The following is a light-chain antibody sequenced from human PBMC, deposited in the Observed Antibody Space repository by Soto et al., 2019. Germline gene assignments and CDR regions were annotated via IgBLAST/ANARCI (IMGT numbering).Light chain of an antibody. Sequence: EIVLTQSLGTLSLSPGERATRSCRVSQRVSSSFLAWYQQKPGQGPRLLIHGASFRATGIPDRFSGGGSGTDFTLTINSLEPEDFAVYYCQQYASSPGTFGQGTKVDI. CDR3: QQYASSPGT. CDR2: GAS. V-gene: IGKV3-20*01. J-gene: IGKJ1*01. CDR1: QRVSSSF.